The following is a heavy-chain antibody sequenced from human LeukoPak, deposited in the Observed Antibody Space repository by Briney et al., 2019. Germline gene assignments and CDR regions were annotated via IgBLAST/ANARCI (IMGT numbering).Heavy chain of an antibody. CDR2: ISWNSGSI. Sequence: GGSLRLSCAASGFTFDDYAMHWVRQAPGKGLEWVSGISWNSGSIGYADSVKGRFTISRDNAKNSLYLQMNSLRAEDTALYYCAKGRDGYNGDIDYWGQGTLVTVSS. CDR3: AKGRDGYNGDIDY. V-gene: IGHV3-9*01. J-gene: IGHJ4*02. D-gene: IGHD5-24*01. CDR1: GFTFDDYA.